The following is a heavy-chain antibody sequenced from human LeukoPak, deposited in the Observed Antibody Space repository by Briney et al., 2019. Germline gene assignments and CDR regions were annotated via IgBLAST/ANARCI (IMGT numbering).Heavy chain of an antibody. CDR1: GYTFTDYY. V-gene: IGHV1-2*02. CDR3: AKDRGGRYFDWLSGCMDV. J-gene: IGHJ6*03. CDR2: INPNSGGT. Sequence: ASVKVSCKASGYTFTDYYMHWVRQAPGQGLEWMGWINPNSGGTNNPQKFQGRVTMTRDTSLSTVYMEVNRLQSDDTAVYYCAKDRGGRYFDWLSGCMDVWGKGTTVIISS. D-gene: IGHD3-9*01.